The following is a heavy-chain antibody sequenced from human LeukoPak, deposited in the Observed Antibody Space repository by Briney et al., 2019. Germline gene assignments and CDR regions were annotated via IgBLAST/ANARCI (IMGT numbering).Heavy chain of an antibody. CDR1: GYTFTGYY. V-gene: IGHV1-2*02. CDR2: INPNSGGT. D-gene: IGHD4-11*01. Sequence: ASVKVSCKASGYTFTGYYMHWVRQAPGQGLEWMGWINPNSGGTNYAQKFQGRVTMTRDTSISTAYMELSRLRSEDTAVYYCARDRSTVTTASYYFDYWGQGTLVTVSS. J-gene: IGHJ4*02. CDR3: ARDRSTVTTASYYFDY.